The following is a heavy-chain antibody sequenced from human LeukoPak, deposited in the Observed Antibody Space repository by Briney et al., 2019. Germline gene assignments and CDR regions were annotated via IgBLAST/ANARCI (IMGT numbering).Heavy chain of an antibody. CDR3: ARANGGYSYSYPDY. D-gene: IGHD5-18*01. CDR1: GFTFSSYE. Sequence: PGGSLRLSCAASGFTFSSYEMNWVRQAPGKGPEWVSYIHISGSPIYYADSVKGRFTISRDNAKNSLFLQMNSLRVEDTAIYYCARANGGYSYSYPDYWGQGTLVTVSS. V-gene: IGHV3-48*03. CDR2: IHISGSPI. J-gene: IGHJ4*02.